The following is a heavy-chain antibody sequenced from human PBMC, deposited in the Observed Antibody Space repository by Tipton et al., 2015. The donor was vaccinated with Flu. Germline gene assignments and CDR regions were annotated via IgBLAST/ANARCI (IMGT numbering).Heavy chain of an antibody. CDR3: ARRDYSNYVSEPKNWFDP. J-gene: IGHJ5*02. CDR2: IYDSGTT. V-gene: IGHV4-59*01. CDR1: GGSIKYYY. Sequence: TLSLTCTVPGGSIKYYYWSWIRQSPGKGLEWIGYIYDSGTTNYNPSLKSRVTISVDTSKNHFSLRLSSVTAADTAVYYCARRDYSNYVSEPKNWFDPWGQGTLVTVSS. D-gene: IGHD4-11*01.